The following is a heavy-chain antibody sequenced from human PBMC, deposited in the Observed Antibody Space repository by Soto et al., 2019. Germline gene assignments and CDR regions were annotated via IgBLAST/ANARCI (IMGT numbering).Heavy chain of an antibody. CDR3: VKDDGGYPSTAPN. V-gene: IGHV3-23*01. Sequence: EVQLLESGGGLVQPGGSLRLSCAASGITISNYPMSWVRQAPGKGLDWVSGISGSGDRTYYADSAKGRFTISKDISRNSLSLQLDSLGVEDTAVYFCVKDDGGYPSTAPNWGQGTLVNVSS. J-gene: IGHJ4*02. D-gene: IGHD3-22*01. CDR2: ISGSGDRT. CDR1: GITISNYP.